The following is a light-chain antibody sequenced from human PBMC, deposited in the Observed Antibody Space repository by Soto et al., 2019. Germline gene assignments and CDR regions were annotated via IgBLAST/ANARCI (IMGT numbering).Light chain of an antibody. CDR2: GSF. J-gene: IGKJ1*01. Sequence: EKVLTQSPGTLSLPPEEIATLSCRASQSVSSSYLAWYQQKPRQAPRLLIYGSFSMATGSPDRFSGSGSGTDFTLTISRLEPGDCAVYYCQQYGSSPRTFGQWTKVEIK. CDR3: QQYGSSPRT. CDR1: QSVSSSY. V-gene: IGKV3-20*01.